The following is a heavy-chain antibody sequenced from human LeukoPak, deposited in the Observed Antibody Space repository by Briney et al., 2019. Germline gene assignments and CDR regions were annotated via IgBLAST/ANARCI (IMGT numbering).Heavy chain of an antibody. CDR1: GFTFSTYS. J-gene: IGHJ4*02. D-gene: IGHD3-22*01. CDR2: ISSSSSTK. V-gene: IGHV3-48*01. Sequence: QSGGSLRLSCAASGFTFSTYSMNWVRQAPQKGLEWVSYISSSSSTKYYADSVKGRFTISRDNSKNTLYLQMNSLRAEDTAVYYCAKDWHGYYYDTPGLFDYWGQGTLVTVSS. CDR3: AKDWHGYYYDTPGLFDY.